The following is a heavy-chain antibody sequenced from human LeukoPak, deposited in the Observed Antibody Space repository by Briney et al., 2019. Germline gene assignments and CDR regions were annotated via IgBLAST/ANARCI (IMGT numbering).Heavy chain of an antibody. V-gene: IGHV3-30*19. CDR1: GFTFSGFG. CDR3: TRDNIAGSGSSD. Sequence: PGRSLRLSCSASGFTFSGFGMHWVRQAPGKGLEWVAVISYDGGHIYYADSVKGRFTISRDNSKNTLYLQMNSLRSEDTALYYCTRDNIAGSGSSDWGQGTLVTVSS. D-gene: IGHD3-10*01. J-gene: IGHJ4*02. CDR2: ISYDGGHI.